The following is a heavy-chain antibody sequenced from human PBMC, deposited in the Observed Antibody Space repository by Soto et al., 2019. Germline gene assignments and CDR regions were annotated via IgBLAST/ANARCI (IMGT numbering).Heavy chain of an antibody. D-gene: IGHD5-18*01. CDR3: ARVLDSYGYVDY. CDR1: GFTFSSYA. V-gene: IGHV3-30-3*01. J-gene: IGHJ4*02. CDR2: ISYDGSNK. Sequence: QVQLVESGGGVVQPGRSLRLSCAASGFTFSSYAMHWVRQAPGKGLEWVAVISYDGSNKYYADSVKGRFTISRDNSKNTLYLQMNSLRAEETAVYYCARVLDSYGYVDYWGQGTLVTVSS.